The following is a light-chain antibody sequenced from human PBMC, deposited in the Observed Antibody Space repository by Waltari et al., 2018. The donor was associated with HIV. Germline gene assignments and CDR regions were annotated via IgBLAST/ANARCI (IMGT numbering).Light chain of an antibody. J-gene: IGLJ3*02. CDR3: TAYAGRSNGWV. CDR2: EVK. CDR1: SSDIGGYNS. V-gene: IGLV2-8*01. Sequence: QSALPQPPSASVSPGQSVTISCTGTSSDIGGYNSVSWYQQYPGQAPKLISYEVKKRPSGVPDRVSGSKSGNAASLAVAGLQAEDEADYFCTAYAGRSNGWVFGGGTKLTVL.